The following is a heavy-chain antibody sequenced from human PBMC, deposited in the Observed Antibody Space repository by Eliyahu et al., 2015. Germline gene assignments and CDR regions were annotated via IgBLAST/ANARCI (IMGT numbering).Heavy chain of an antibody. J-gene: IGHJ5*02. Sequence: QVQLQPWGAGLLKPSETLSLTCGVYDGSFSHYYWSWIRQSPGKGLEWIGEINHSGTTNYNPSLKSRVAISTDTSKNQFSLRLYSVTAADTAVYYCVRGGDYFRGSWGQGTLVTVSS. CDR1: DGSFSHYY. D-gene: IGHD2/OR15-2a*01. CDR2: INHSGTT. CDR3: VRGGDYFRGS. V-gene: IGHV4-34*01.